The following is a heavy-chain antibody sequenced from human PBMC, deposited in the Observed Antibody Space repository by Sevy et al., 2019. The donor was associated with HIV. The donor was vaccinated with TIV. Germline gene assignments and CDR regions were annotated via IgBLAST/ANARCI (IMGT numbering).Heavy chain of an antibody. D-gene: IGHD5-12*01. CDR1: GFTFSSYA. Sequence: GGSLRLSCAASGFTFSSYAMSWVHQAPGKGLEWVSAISGSGGSTYYADSVKGRFTISRDNSKNTLYLQMNSLRAEDTAVYYCAKGGYSGYDDNKYYFDYWGQGTLVTVSS. CDR3: AKGGYSGYDDNKYYFDY. J-gene: IGHJ4*02. V-gene: IGHV3-23*01. CDR2: ISGSGGST.